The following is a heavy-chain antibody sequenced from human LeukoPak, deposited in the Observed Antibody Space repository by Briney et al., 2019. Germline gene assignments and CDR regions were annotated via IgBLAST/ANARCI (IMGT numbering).Heavy chain of an antibody. CDR1: GFSFDDYD. CDR2: INWNGGST. Sequence: GGSLRLSCAASGFSFDDYDMSWVRQAPGKGLEWVSGINWNGGSTGYADSVKGRFTISSDNAKNSLYLRMSSLRAEDTALYYCAREEGGYFDYWGQGTLVTVSS. CDR3: AREEGGYFDY. D-gene: IGHD3-16*01. V-gene: IGHV3-20*04. J-gene: IGHJ4*02.